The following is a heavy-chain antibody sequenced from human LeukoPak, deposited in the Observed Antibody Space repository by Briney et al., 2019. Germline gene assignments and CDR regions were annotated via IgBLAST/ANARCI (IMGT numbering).Heavy chain of an antibody. J-gene: IGHJ4*02. CDR2: IYTSGST. CDR3: ARDLSSAGAGTFDF. CDR1: GGSISSYY. D-gene: IGHD6-13*01. V-gene: IGHV4-4*07. Sequence: SETLSLTCTVSGGSISSYYWSWIRQPPGKGLEWIGRIYTSGSTNYNPSLKSRVTMSVDTSKNQFSLKLSSVTAADTAVYYCARDLSSAGAGTFDFWGQGTLVTVSS.